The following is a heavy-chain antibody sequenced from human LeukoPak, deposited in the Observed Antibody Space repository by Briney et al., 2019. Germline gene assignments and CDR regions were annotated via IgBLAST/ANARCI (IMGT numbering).Heavy chain of an antibody. D-gene: IGHD4-17*01. CDR3: AKTTVTPSKDYYYYYYMDV. Sequence: SETLSLTCAVSGGSISSYYCSWIRQPPGKGLEWIGYLYYSGSTNYNPSLKSRVTISVDTSKDQFSLKLSSVTAADTAVYYCAKTTVTPSKDYYYYYYMDVWGKGTTVTVSS. CDR2: LYYSGST. V-gene: IGHV4-59*01. CDR1: GGSISSYY. J-gene: IGHJ6*03.